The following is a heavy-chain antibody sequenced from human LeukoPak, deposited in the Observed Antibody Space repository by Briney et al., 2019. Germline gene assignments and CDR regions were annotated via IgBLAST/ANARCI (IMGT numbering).Heavy chain of an antibody. CDR1: GYIFTSYW. V-gene: IGHV5-51*01. CDR3: AIGYRITIFGVVDY. Sequence: GESLKISCKGSGYIFTSYWIGWVRQLPGKGLEWLGIIYPGDSDTRYIPSFQGQFTISADKSISTAYLQWSSLKAADTAMYYCAIGYRITIFGVVDYWGQGTLVTVSS. J-gene: IGHJ4*02. CDR2: IYPGDSDT. D-gene: IGHD3-3*01.